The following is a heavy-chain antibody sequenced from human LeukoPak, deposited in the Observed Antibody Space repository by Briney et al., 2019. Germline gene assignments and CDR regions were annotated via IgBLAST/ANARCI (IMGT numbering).Heavy chain of an antibody. CDR2: MNPNSGNT. V-gene: IGHV1-8*01. D-gene: IGHD2-8*01. CDR3: AEGKTCTNGVCYTSGWFVP. J-gene: IGHJ5*02. Sequence: ASVKVSCKASGYTFTSYDINWVRQATGQGIEWMGWMNPNSGNTSYGQKFQGRVTMTRNPSISTAYMELSSLRSEVTAVYYCAEGKTCTNGVCYTSGWFVPWGQGTLVTVSS. CDR1: GYTFTSYD.